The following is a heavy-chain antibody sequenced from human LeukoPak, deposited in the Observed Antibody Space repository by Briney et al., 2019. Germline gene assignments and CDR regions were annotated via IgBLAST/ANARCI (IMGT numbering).Heavy chain of an antibody. Sequence: GGSLRLSCAASGFTFSTSWMTWVRQAPGKGLDWLGNINPDGSRINYVDSVKGRFTFSRDNAKNSLYLQMNSLRAEDTAVYYCARDLKRRVYYDSSGSDDAFDIWGQGTMVTVSS. CDR1: GFTFSTSW. D-gene: IGHD3-22*01. J-gene: IGHJ3*02. CDR2: INPDGSRI. CDR3: ARDLKRRVYYDSSGSDDAFDI. V-gene: IGHV3-7*01.